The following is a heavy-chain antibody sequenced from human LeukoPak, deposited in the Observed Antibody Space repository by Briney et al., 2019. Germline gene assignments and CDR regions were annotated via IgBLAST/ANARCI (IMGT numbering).Heavy chain of an antibody. CDR1: GFTFGDYA. CDR3: TRAPDYYYYMDV. V-gene: IGHV3-49*04. J-gene: IGHJ6*03. CDR2: IRSKAYGGTT. Sequence: GGSLRLSCTASGFTFGDYAMSWVRQAPGKGLEWVGFIRSKAYGGTTEYAASVKGRFTISRDDSKSIAYLQMNSLKTEDTAVYYCTRAPDYYYYMDVWGKGTTVTVSS.